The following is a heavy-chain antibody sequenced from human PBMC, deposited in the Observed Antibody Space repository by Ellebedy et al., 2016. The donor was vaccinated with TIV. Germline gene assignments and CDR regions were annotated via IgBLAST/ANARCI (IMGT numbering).Heavy chain of an antibody. J-gene: IGHJ3*01. V-gene: IGHV3-74*01. CDR1: GFTFSIHW. CDR3: ASGFTHYGAFDV. Sequence: GGSLRLSXAASGFTFSIHWMHWVRQAPGKGLVWVSHIKSDGGSTIYADSVKGRFTISRDNAKNTLYLQINSLRAEDTAVYYCASGFTHYGAFDVWGQGTMVTVSS. CDR2: IKSDGGST. D-gene: IGHD3-16*01.